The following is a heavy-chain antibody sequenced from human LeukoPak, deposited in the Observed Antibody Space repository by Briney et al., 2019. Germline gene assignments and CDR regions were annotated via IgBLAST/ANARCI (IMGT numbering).Heavy chain of an antibody. V-gene: IGHV4-59*12. D-gene: IGHD2-2*01. J-gene: IGHJ5*02. CDR3: ARKAKGYCSSTSCYWDDP. Sequence: SETLSLTCTVSGGSISSYYWSWIRQPPGKGLEWIGYIYYSGSTNYNPSLKSRVTISVDTSKNQFSLKLSSVTAADTAVYYCARKAKGYCSSTSCYWDDPWGQGTLVTVSS. CDR2: IYYSGST. CDR1: GGSISSYY.